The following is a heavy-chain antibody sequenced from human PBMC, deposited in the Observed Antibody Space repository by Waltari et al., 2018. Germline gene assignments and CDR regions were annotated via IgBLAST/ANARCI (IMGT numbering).Heavy chain of an antibody. J-gene: IGHJ4*02. CDR2: INAGNGNT. CDR1: GYTFTSYA. CDR3: ARGEYYYDSSGYYWAYFDY. Sequence: QVQLVQSGAEVKKPGASVKVSCKASGYTFTSYAMHWVRQAPGQRLEWMGWINAGNGNTKYSQEFQGRVTITRDTSASTAYMELSSLRSEDMAVYYCARGEYYYDSSGYYWAYFDYWGQGTLVTVSS. V-gene: IGHV1-3*03. D-gene: IGHD3-22*01.